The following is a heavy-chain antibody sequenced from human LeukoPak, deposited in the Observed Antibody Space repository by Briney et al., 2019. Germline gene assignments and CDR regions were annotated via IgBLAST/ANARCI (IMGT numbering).Heavy chain of an antibody. CDR2: IYYSGST. J-gene: IGHJ5*02. V-gene: IGHV4-59*01. CDR1: GGSISSYY. Sequence: SETLSLTCTVSGGSISSYYWSWIRQPPGKGLEWIGYIYYSGSTNYNPSLKSRVTISVDTSKNQFSLKLSSVTAADTAVYYCARLWYCGGDCYSQPTWFDPWGQGTLVTVSS. D-gene: IGHD2-21*02. CDR3: ARLWYCGGDCYSQPTWFDP.